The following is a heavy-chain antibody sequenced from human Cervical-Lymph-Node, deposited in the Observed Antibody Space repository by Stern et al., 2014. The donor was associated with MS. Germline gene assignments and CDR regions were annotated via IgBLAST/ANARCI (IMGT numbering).Heavy chain of an antibody. Sequence: VQLGESGAEVKKPGASVKVSCKASGYTFTSYGISWVRQAPGQGLEWMGWVSAYNGKTNYAQKLQGRGTMTTDTSTSTAYMELRSLRSDDTAVYYCARVDLVDTDMVKAPYYWGQGTLVTVSS. V-gene: IGHV1-18*04. CDR1: GYTFTSYG. J-gene: IGHJ4*02. CDR3: ARVDLVDTDMVKAPYY. CDR2: VSAYNGKT. D-gene: IGHD5-18*01.